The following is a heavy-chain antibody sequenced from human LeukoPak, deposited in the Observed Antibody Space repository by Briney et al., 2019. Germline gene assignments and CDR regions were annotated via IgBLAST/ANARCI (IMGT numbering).Heavy chain of an antibody. V-gene: IGHV3-23*01. D-gene: IGHD2-8*01. Sequence: GGSLRLSCAASGFTFSSYAMSWVRQAPGKGLEWVSGISGSGATTYYADSVKGRFTISRDNSKNTVYLQMNSLRAEDTAVYYCARTKQFDYWGQGTLVTVSS. CDR3: ARTKQFDY. CDR2: ISGSGATT. CDR1: GFTFSSYA. J-gene: IGHJ4*02.